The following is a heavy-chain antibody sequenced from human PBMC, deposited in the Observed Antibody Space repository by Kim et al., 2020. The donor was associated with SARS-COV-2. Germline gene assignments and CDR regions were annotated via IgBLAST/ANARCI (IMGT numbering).Heavy chain of an antibody. CDR1: GFTFSSYG. D-gene: IGHD6-13*01. CDR3: GKGGIAAAATYFDY. Sequence: GGSLRLSCAASGFTFSSYGMHWVRQAPGKGLEWVAVISYDGSNKYYADSVKGRFTISRDNSKNTLYLQMNSLRAEDTAVYYCGKGGIAAAATYFDYWGQGTLVTVSS. V-gene: IGHV3-30*18. J-gene: IGHJ4*02. CDR2: ISYDGSNK.